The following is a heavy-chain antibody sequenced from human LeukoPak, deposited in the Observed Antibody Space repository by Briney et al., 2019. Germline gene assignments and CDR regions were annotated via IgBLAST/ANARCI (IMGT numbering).Heavy chain of an antibody. CDR3: AKVQGYSSSWYPEDY. Sequence: PGRSLRLSCAASGFTFSGYAMYWVRQAPGKGLEWTAVISYDGTKTFYADSVKGRFTISRDNSKNTLYLQMNSLRAEDTAVYYCAKVQGYSSSWYPEDYWGQGTLVTVSS. V-gene: IGHV3-30-3*01. CDR1: GFTFSGYA. J-gene: IGHJ4*02. CDR2: ISYDGTKT. D-gene: IGHD6-13*01.